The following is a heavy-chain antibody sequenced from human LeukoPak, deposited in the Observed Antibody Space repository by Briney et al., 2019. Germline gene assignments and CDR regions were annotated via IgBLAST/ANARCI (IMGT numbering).Heavy chain of an antibody. CDR1: GFTFSSYW. Sequence: RSGGSLRLSCAASGFTFSSYWMHWVRQAPGKGLEWVSGINWNGGSTGYADSVKGRFTISRDNAKNSLYLQMNSLRAEDTALYYCARSRYSGSYYAFDIWGQGTMVTVSS. V-gene: IGHV3-20*04. CDR3: ARSRYSGSYYAFDI. CDR2: INWNGGST. D-gene: IGHD1-26*01. J-gene: IGHJ3*02.